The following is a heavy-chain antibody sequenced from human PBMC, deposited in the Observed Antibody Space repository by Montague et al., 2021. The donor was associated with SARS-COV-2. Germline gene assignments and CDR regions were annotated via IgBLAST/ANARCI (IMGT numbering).Heavy chain of an antibody. CDR3: ARGEWLRGGMDV. D-gene: IGHD5-12*01. Sequence: SETLSLTCTLSGGSISSYYWSWIRQPPGNGLEWIGHVFDSGGTNYNPSLKSRVTISVDTSKNQFSLKLSSVTAADAAVYYCARGEWLRGGMDVWGQGTTVTVSS. V-gene: IGHV4-59*13. CDR1: GGSISSYY. J-gene: IGHJ6*02. CDR2: VFDSGGT.